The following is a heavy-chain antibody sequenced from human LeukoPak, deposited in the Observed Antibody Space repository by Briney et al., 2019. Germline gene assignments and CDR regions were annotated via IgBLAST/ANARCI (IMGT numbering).Heavy chain of an antibody. Sequence: GGSLRLSCAASGFTFSSYSMNWVRQAPGKGLEWVSFISGSGRTIYYADSVKGRFTISRDNAKNSLYLQMNSLRAEDTAVYYCARGDYGSSGYYSFFDYWGQGTLVTVSS. CDR3: ARGDYGSSGYYSFFDY. CDR1: GFTFSSYS. V-gene: IGHV3-48*04. J-gene: IGHJ4*02. CDR2: ISGSGRTI. D-gene: IGHD3-22*01.